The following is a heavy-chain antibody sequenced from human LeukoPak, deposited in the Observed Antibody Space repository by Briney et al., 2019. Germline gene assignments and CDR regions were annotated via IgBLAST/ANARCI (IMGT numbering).Heavy chain of an antibody. J-gene: IGHJ4*02. CDR1: GFTFSSHT. Sequence: GGSLRLSCVASGFTFSSHTMDWVRQAPGKGLEWVSYITGSSNVITYADSVKGRFTISRDNSKNSLYLQMNSLRTEDTALYYCAKDMPPPFRYYDSSGYPDYWGQGTLVTVSS. CDR3: AKDMPPPFRYYDSSGYPDY. V-gene: IGHV3-48*04. CDR2: ITGSSNVI. D-gene: IGHD3-22*01.